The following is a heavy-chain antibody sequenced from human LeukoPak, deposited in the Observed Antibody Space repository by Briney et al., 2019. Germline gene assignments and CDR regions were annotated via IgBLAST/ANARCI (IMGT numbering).Heavy chain of an antibody. J-gene: IGHJ4*02. CDR3: ARKSAVRSTSEFDF. V-gene: IGHV1-2*02. CDR1: GYTFTGYY. CDR2: INPNSGGT. D-gene: IGHD2-2*01. Sequence: ASVKVSCKASGYTFTGYYINWVRQAPGQGLEWMGWINPNSGGTNYPQKFQGRVTMTSDTSISTAYMGLTSLRSDDSAVYYCARKSAVRSTSEFDFWGQGTLVTVSS.